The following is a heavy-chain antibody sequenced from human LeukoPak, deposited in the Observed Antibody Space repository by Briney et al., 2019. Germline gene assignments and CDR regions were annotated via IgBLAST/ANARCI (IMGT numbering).Heavy chain of an antibody. J-gene: IGHJ4*02. Sequence: PGGSLRLSCSASGFTFSSYAMSWVRQAQGKGLEWVSAISGSGGSTYYADSGKGRFTISRDNSKNTLYLQMNSLRAEDMAVYYCAKDQFGGSPGVFDYWGQGTLVTVSS. D-gene: IGHD3-10*01. CDR3: AKDQFGGSPGVFDY. CDR1: GFTFSSYA. CDR2: ISGSGGST. V-gene: IGHV3-23*01.